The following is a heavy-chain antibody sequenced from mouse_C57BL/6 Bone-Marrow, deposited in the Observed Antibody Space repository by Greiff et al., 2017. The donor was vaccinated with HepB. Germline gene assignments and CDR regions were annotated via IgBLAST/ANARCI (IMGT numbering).Heavy chain of an antibody. J-gene: IGHJ2*01. V-gene: IGHV3-6*01. D-gene: IGHD1-2*01. CDR1: GYSITSGYY. Sequence: VQLKESGPGLVKPSQSLSLTCSVTGYSITSGYYWNWIRQFPGNKLEWMGYISYDGSNNYNPSLKNRISITRDTSKNQFFLKLNSVTTEDTATYYCARDPSRLRFDYWGQGTTLTVSS. CDR3: ARDPSRLRFDY. CDR2: ISYDGSN.